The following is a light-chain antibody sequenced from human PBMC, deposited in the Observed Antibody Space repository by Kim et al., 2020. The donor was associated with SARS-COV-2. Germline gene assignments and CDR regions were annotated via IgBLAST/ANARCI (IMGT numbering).Light chain of an antibody. CDR3: QKYNGAPWT. CDR1: QGISKD. J-gene: IGKJ1*01. V-gene: IGKV1-27*01. Sequence: ASVGDRVTITCRASQGISKDLAWYQQKPGNAPTLLIFAASALQSGVPTRFSGSGSGTDFTLTISSLQPEDVATYYCQKYNGAPWTFGQGTKVDIK. CDR2: AAS.